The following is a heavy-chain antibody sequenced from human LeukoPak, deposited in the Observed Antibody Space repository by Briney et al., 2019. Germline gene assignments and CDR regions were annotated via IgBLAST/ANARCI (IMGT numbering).Heavy chain of an antibody. J-gene: IGHJ4*02. D-gene: IGHD6-19*01. V-gene: IGHV4-34*01. CDR3: ARRVYSSDPFDY. CDR2: INHSGST. CDR1: GGSFSGYY. Sequence: PSETLSLTCAVYGGSFSGYYWSWIRQPPGKGLEWIGEINHSGSTNYNPSLKSRVTISVDTSKNQFSLKLSSVTAADTAVYYCARRVYSSDPFDYWGQGTLVTVSS.